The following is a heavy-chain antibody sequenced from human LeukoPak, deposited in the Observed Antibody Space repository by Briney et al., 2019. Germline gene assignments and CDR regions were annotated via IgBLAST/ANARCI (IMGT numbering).Heavy chain of an antibody. CDR3: ARGRVGSSGYSPFDY. D-gene: IGHD3-22*01. CDR2: IIPIFGTA. CDR1: GGTFSSYA. Sequence: ASVKVSCKASGGTFSSYAISWVRQAPGQGLEWMGGIIPIFGTANYARKFQGRVTITADESTSTAYMELSSLRSEDTAVYYCARGRVGSSGYSPFDYWGQGTLVTVSS. J-gene: IGHJ4*02. V-gene: IGHV1-69*13.